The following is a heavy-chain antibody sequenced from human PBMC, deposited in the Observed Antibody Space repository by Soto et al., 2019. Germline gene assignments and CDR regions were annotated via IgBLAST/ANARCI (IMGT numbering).Heavy chain of an antibody. D-gene: IGHD2-15*01. CDR3: ARDYSYQRAMDV. V-gene: IGHV3-30-3*01. Sequence: GGSLRLSCAASGFTFSNFAMYWVRQAPGKGLEWVTIISYDGSHKYYADSVKGRFTISRDNSKNTLYLQMNNLRAEDSAVYFCARDYSYQRAMDVWGQGTTVTVSS. CDR2: ISYDGSHK. J-gene: IGHJ6*02. CDR1: GFTFSNFA.